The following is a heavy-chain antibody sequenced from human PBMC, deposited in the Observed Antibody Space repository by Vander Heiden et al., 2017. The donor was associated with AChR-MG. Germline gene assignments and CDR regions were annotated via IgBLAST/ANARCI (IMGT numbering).Heavy chain of an antibody. CDR2: IKQDGSEK. D-gene: IGHD3-10*01. Sequence: EVQLVESGGGLVQPGGSLRLSCAASGFTFSSYWMSWVRQAPGKGLEWVANIKQDGSEKYYVDSVKGRFTISRDNAKNSLYLQMNSLRAEDTAVYYCARVEGRRGVDPLWFGELLHYYYYYGMDVWGQGTTVTVSS. J-gene: IGHJ6*02. V-gene: IGHV3-7*01. CDR1: GFTFSSYW. CDR3: ARVEGRRGVDPLWFGELLHYYYYYGMDV.